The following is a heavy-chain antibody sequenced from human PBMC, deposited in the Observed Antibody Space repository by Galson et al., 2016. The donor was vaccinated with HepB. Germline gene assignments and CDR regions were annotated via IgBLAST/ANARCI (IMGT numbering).Heavy chain of an antibody. V-gene: IGHV4-4*07. Sequence: SETLSLTCTVSGGSISSFYWSWVRQPAGKGLEWIGRVYTSGTTNYSPSLKSRVTMSVDTSKNQFSMNLSSVTAADTAVYYCARDRGYFSDTRSWYLDFWGQGTLVSVSS. D-gene: IGHD6-13*01. CDR3: ARDRGYFSDTRSWYLDF. J-gene: IGHJ4*02. CDR2: VYTSGTT. CDR1: GGSISSFY.